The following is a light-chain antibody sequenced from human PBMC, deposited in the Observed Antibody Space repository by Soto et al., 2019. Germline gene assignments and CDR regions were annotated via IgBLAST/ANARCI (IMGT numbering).Light chain of an antibody. J-gene: IGKJ4*01. Sequence: DVQMTQSPSALSASVGDRVTITCRASQGINNYLAWFQQIPGKVPKRLIYAASNLQSGVPSRFSGSGSGTDFTLTISSLQPEDSATYYCLQHQYYPLTFGGGTKVEIK. CDR1: QGINNY. CDR3: LQHQYYPLT. V-gene: IGKV1-17*03. CDR2: AAS.